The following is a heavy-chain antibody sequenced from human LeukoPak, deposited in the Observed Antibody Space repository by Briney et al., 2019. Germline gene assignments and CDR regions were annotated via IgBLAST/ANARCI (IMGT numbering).Heavy chain of an antibody. J-gene: IGHJ5*02. CDR1: GDSVSSNSAA. D-gene: IGHD6-19*01. V-gene: IGHV6-1*01. CDR2: TYYRSKWYN. Sequence: SQTLSLTCAISGDSVSSNSAAWNWIRQSPSRGLEWLGRTYYRSKWYNDYALSVKSRITINPDTSKNQFSLQLSSVTPEDTAVYYCARNSAYSSGWYGDPKYNWFDPWGQGILVTVSS. CDR3: ARNSAYSSGWYGDPKYNWFDP.